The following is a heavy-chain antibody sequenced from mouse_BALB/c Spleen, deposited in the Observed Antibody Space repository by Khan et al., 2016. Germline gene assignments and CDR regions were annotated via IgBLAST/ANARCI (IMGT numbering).Heavy chain of an antibody. CDR3: ARERGMGGNDRFDY. CDR1: GYTFTIYT. J-gene: IGHJ2*01. D-gene: IGHD2-12*01. CDR2: INPSSGYT. Sequence: QIQLVQSGAELARPGASVKLSCKASGYTFTIYTMHWVKQRPGQGLEWIGYINPSSGYTNYNQKFKDKATLTADKSSSTAYMQLSSLTSEDSAVYYCARERGMGGNDRFDYWGQGTTLTVSS. V-gene: IGHV1-4*01.